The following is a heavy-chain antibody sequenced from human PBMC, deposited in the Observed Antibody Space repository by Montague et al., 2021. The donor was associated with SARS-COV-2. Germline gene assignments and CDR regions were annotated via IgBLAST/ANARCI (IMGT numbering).Heavy chain of an antibody. V-gene: IGHV4-34*01. J-gene: IGHJ4*02. CDR1: GGSFSGYY. CDR2: INHSGTT. CDR3: ARWDPQTLTLIGLRGKSASDY. Sequence: SETLSLTCAVYGGSFSGYYRTWIRQPPGKGLEWIAEINHSGTTNYNFNPSLRSRVTISVDTSKSQFSLKLSSVTAADTGVYYCARWDPQTLTLIGLRGKSASDYWGQGTLVTVSS. D-gene: IGHD4-23*01.